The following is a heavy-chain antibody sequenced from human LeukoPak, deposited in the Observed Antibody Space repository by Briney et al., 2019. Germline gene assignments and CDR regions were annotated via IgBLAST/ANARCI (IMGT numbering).Heavy chain of an antibody. V-gene: IGHV1-69*05. CDR1: GGTFSSYA. J-gene: IGHJ4*02. D-gene: IGHD3-22*01. Sequence: SVKVSCKASGGTFSSYAISWVRQAPGQGLEWMGGIIPIFGTANYAQKFQGRVTITTDESTSTAYMELSSLGSEDTAVYYCARAAFRHYDSSGLLFDYWGQGTLVTVSS. CDR3: ARAAFRHYDSSGLLFDY. CDR2: IIPIFGTA.